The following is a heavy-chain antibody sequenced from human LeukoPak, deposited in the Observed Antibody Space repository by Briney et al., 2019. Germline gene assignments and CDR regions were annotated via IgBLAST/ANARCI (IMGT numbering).Heavy chain of an antibody. V-gene: IGHV3-30*18. CDR2: ISYDGSNK. CDR3: AKDINSGSYYGPFDY. D-gene: IGHD1-26*01. CDR1: GFTFSTYG. Sequence: AGGSLRLSCAASGFTFSTYGMHWVRQAPGKGLEWVAVISYDGSNKYYADSVKGRFTISRDNSKNTLYLQMNSLRAEDTAVYYCAKDINSGSYYGPFDYWGQGTLVTVSS. J-gene: IGHJ4*02.